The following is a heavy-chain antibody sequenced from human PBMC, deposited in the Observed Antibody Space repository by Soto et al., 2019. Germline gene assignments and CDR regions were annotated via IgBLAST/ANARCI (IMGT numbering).Heavy chain of an antibody. D-gene: IGHD6-19*01. Sequence: QVQLQESGPGLVKPSETLSLTCTVSGGSVSSGSYFWSWIRQPPGKGLECIGYIYYSGSTNYNPSRKGRVTKAVDPSKNQFSLKLSSGTAADTAVYYCARGIEGWYQGRYYYGMDVWGQGTTVTVSS. CDR1: GGSVSSGSYF. J-gene: IGHJ6*02. V-gene: IGHV4-61*01. CDR2: IYYSGST. CDR3: ARGIEGWYQGRYYYGMDV.